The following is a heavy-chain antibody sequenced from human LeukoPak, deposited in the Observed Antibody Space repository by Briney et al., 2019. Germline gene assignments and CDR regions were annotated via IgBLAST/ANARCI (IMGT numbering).Heavy chain of an antibody. CDR2: INPSGGST. J-gene: IGHJ4*02. D-gene: IGHD2-15*01. CDR1: GYTFTSYY. V-gene: IGHV1-46*01. CDR3: AREQYCSGGSCYSFDY. Sequence: ASVKVSCKASGYTFTSYYMHWVRQAPGQGLEWMGIINPSGGSTSYAQKFQGRVTMTRDTSTSTDYMELSSLRSENTAVYYCAREQYCSGGSCYSFDYWGQGTLVTVSS.